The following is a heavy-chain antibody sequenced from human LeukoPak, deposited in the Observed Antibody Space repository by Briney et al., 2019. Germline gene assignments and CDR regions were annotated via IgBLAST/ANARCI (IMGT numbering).Heavy chain of an antibody. J-gene: IGHJ5*02. CDR2: IHSSGYT. V-gene: IGHV4-4*09. CDR1: GGSISSYY. CDR3: AKRQGPESGSYDYFDP. D-gene: IGHD1-26*01. Sequence: PSETLSLTCTVSGGSISSYYWSWIRQPPGQGLEWIAYIHSSGYTNYNPSLKSRVTISVDTSKNQFSLKVTSVTAADTVVYYCAKRQGPESGSYDYFDPWGQGTLVTVSS.